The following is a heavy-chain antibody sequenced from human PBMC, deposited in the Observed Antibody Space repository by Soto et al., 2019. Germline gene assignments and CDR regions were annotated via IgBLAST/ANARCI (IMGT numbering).Heavy chain of an antibody. CDR1: EGTFSDAW. J-gene: IGHJ4*02. CDR2: INRKIDGETT. CDR3: TADHWS. D-gene: IGHD3-3*01. V-gene: IGHV3-15*01. Sequence: GSLRLSGVGFEGTFSDAWMSWVRQAPGKGLEWVARINRKIDGETTDYAAPVEGRFTIARDDSKNTLYLQMSGLKIEDTAVYFCTADHWSWGQGTLVTVS.